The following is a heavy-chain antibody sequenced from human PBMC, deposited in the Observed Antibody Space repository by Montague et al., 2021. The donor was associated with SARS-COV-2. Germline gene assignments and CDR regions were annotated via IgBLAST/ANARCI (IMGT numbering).Heavy chain of an antibody. CDR3: SRVCPSAWGQLDC. CDR1: GASISSHDW. CDR2: IHRDGKT. J-gene: IGHJ4*02. V-gene: IGHV4-4*02. D-gene: IGHD6-19*01. Sequence: SETLSLTCDVSGASISSHDWWSWVLQPSGKGLEWLVEIHRDGKTNYNTSLHSRRTMTVDKTNNQLSLILTTVTAADTAAYYCSRVCPSAWGQLDCWGQGILVTVSS.